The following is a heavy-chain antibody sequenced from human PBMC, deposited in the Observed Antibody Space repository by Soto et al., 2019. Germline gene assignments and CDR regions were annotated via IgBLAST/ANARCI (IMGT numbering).Heavy chain of an antibody. CDR1: FGSISSYY. Sequence: TLSQTCRFGFGSISSYYWSLILHNPFKLLECVWYIYYSVSTNYNPSLKSRVTISVDTSKNQFSLKLSSVTAADTAVYYWGRGEERVSMPSGYWGQGPLVTV. CDR3: GRGEERVSMPSGY. D-gene: IGHD6-13*01. V-gene: IGHV4-59*01. J-gene: IGHJ4*02. CDR2: IYYSVST.